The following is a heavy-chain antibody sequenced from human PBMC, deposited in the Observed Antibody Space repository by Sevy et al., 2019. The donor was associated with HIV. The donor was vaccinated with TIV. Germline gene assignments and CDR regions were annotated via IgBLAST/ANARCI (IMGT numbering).Heavy chain of an antibody. CDR2: LSGSGGNT. V-gene: IGHV3-23*01. CDR1: GFTFSNYA. CDR3: AKAGIYCGGDCPSSDY. Sequence: GGSLRLSCAASGFTFSNYAMSWVRQAPGKGLEWVSALSGSGGNTYYADSVKGRFTISRDNSKNTLYLQMNSLRAEDTAVYYCAKAGIYCGGDCPSSDYWGQGTLVTLSS. D-gene: IGHD2-21*02. J-gene: IGHJ4*02.